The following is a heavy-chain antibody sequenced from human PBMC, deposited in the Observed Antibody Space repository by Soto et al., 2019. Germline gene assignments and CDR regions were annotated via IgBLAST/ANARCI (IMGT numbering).Heavy chain of an antibody. D-gene: IGHD6-13*01. J-gene: IGHJ4*02. CDR2: ISYDGSNK. V-gene: IGHV3-30*18. CDR3: AKEMYSSSYYGSSPFDY. Sequence: HPGGSLRLSCAASGFTFSSYGMHWVRQAPGKGLEWVAVISYDGSNKYYADSVKGRFTISRDNSKNTLYLQMYSLRAEDTAVYRCAKEMYSSSYYGSSPFDYWGQGTRVTVSS. CDR1: GFTFSSYG.